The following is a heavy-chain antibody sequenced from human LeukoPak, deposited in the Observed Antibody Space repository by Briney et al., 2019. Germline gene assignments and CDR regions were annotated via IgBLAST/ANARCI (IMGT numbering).Heavy chain of an antibody. D-gene: IGHD5-24*01. CDR3: SRGGGYNSPFWY. CDR2: ISYSGNT. J-gene: IGHJ4*02. V-gene: IGHV4-59*01. Sequence: SETLSLTCTVSGGSISSYYWSWIRQPPGKGLEWIGYISYSGNTNYNPSLKSRVTISVDTSKNQFSVKLSSVTAADTAVDYWSRGGGYNSPFWYWGQGTLVTVSS. CDR1: GGSISSYY.